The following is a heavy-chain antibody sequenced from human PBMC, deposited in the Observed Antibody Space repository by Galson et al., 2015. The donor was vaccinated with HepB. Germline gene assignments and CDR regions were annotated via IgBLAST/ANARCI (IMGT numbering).Heavy chain of an antibody. CDR2: IYYSGST. CDR3: ARDGHGYCSGGSCYSPYFDY. Sequence: LSLTCTVSGGSISSYYWSWIRQPPGKGLEWIGYIYYSGSTNYNPSLKSRVTISVDTSKNQFSLKLSPVTAADTAVYYCARDGHGYCSGGSCYSPYFDYWGQGTLVTVSS. V-gene: IGHV4-59*01. CDR1: GGSISSYY. J-gene: IGHJ4*02. D-gene: IGHD2-15*01.